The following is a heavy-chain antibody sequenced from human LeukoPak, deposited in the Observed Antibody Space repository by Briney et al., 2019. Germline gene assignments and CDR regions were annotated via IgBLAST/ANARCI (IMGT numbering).Heavy chain of an antibody. CDR2: IYYSEST. D-gene: IGHD5-24*01. Sequence: SETLSLTCTVSGGSISSYYWSWIRQPPGKGLEWIGYIYYSESTNYNPSLKSRVTISVDTSKNQFSLKLSSVTAADTAVYYCARDLGDGYNDYWGQGTLVTVSS. J-gene: IGHJ4*02. CDR1: GGSISSYY. V-gene: IGHV4-59*01. CDR3: ARDLGDGYNDY.